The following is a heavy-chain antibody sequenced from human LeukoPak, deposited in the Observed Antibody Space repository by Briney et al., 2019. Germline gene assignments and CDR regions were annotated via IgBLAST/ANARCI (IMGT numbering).Heavy chain of an antibody. Sequence: SVKVSCKASGGTFSSYAISWVRQAPGQGLEWMGGIIPIFGTANYAQKFQGRVTITADESTSTAYMELSRLRSEDTAVYYCARTGASYYYYYMDVWGKGTTVTVSS. CDR2: IIPIFGTA. CDR3: ARTGASYYYYYMDV. CDR1: GGTFSSYA. V-gene: IGHV1-69*01. D-gene: IGHD3-10*01. J-gene: IGHJ6*03.